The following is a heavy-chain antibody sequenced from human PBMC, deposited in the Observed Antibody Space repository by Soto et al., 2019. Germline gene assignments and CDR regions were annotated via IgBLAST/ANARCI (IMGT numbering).Heavy chain of an antibody. J-gene: IGHJ4*02. CDR2: VYYSGST. D-gene: IGHD2-21*02. Sequence: PSETLSLTCTVSGGSISSHSWSWIRQPPGEGLEWIGHVYYSGSTNYNPSLKSRVTISVDTFKNQFSLMLTSVPAANTAVYYCATHGVVTAPLVFFELDSWGQGIMVTVSS. CDR1: GGSISSHS. V-gene: IGHV4-59*08. CDR3: ATHGVVTAPLVFFELDS.